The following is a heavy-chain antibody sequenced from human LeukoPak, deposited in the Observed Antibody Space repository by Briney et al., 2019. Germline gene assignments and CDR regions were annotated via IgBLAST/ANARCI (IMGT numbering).Heavy chain of an antibody. V-gene: IGHV3-66*02. D-gene: IGHD1-26*01. J-gene: IGHJ4*02. CDR3: ARAGVGATMGIFDY. Sequence: PGGSLRLSCAASGFTVSSNYMSWVRQAPGKGLEWVSVIYSGGSTYYADFVKGRFTISRDNSKNTLYLQMNSLRAEDTAVYYCARAGVGATMGIFDYWGQGTLVTVSS. CDR1: GFTVSSNY. CDR2: IYSGGST.